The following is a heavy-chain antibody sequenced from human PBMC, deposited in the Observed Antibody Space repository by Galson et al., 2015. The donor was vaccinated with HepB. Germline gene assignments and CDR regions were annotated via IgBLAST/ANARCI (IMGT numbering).Heavy chain of an antibody. D-gene: IGHD2-2*01. CDR3: ARAIVVVPAASHYYYYGMDV. CDR1: GGTFSSYT. V-gene: IGHV1-69*02. CDR2: IIPILGIA. Sequence: SVKVSCKASGGTFSSYTISWVRQAPGQGLEWMGRIIPILGIANYAQKFQGRVTITADKSTSTAYMELSSPRSEDTAVYYCARAIVVVPAASHYYYYGMDVWGQGTTVTVSS. J-gene: IGHJ6*02.